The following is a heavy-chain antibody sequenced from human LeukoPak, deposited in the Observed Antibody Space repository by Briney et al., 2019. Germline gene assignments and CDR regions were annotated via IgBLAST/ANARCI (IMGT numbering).Heavy chain of an antibody. Sequence: NPSETLSLTCTVSGGSIGSGSYYLSWIRQPAGKGLEWIGRIYTSGSTNYNPSLKSRVTISVDTSKNQFSLKLSFVTAADTAVYYCARGYYDFWSGFDYWGQGTLVTVSS. J-gene: IGHJ4*02. D-gene: IGHD3-3*01. CDR3: ARGYYDFWSGFDY. CDR1: GGSIGSGSYY. CDR2: IYTSGST. V-gene: IGHV4-61*02.